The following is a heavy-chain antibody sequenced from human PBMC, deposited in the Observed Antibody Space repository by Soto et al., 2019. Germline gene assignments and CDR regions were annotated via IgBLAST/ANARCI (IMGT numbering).Heavy chain of an antibody. Sequence: GGSLSLSCAASGFTFSSYGMHWVRQAPGKGLAWVAVISYDGSNKYYADSVKGRFTISRDNSKNTLYLQMNSLRAEDTAVYYCARNPLWVRSGPHSPYYYYMDVWGKGTTVTVSS. CDR3: ARNPLWVRSGPHSPYYYYMDV. CDR2: ISYDGSNK. D-gene: IGHD3-3*01. CDR1: GFTFSSYG. J-gene: IGHJ6*03. V-gene: IGHV3-30*03.